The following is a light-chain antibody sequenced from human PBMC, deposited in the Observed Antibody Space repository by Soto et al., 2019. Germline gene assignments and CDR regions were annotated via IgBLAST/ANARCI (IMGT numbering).Light chain of an antibody. CDR2: DVS. CDR3: SSQAVSSTLV. Sequence: QSSLTQAASVSGSPGQSITISCTGTSSDVGGYNYVSWYQQHPGKAPKLMIYDVSNRPSGVSNRFSGSKSGNTASLTISGLQAEDEAHYYCSSQAVSSTLVFGGGTKLTVL. J-gene: IGLJ2*01. V-gene: IGLV2-14*01. CDR1: SSDVGGYNY.